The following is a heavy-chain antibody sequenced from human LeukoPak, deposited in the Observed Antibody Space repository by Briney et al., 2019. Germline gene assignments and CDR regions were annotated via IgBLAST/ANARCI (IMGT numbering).Heavy chain of an antibody. CDR1: GGSISSYY. Sequence: SETLSLTCTVSGGSISSYYWTWIRQPPGKGLEWIGYIYYSGSTNYNPSLKSRVTISLDTSKNQFSLKLSAVTAADTAVYYCARGSGCYDILTGYYTVYYFDYWGQGTLVTVSS. CDR2: IYYSGST. D-gene: IGHD3-9*01. V-gene: IGHV4-59*01. J-gene: IGHJ4*02. CDR3: ARGSGCYDILTGYYTVYYFDY.